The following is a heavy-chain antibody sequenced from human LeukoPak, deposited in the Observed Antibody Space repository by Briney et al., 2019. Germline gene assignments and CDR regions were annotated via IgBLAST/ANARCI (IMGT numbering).Heavy chain of an antibody. J-gene: IGHJ4*02. CDR1: GGSISGSSYY. CDR2: IYYSGST. D-gene: IGHD5-12*01. Sequence: PSETLSLTCTVSGGSISGSSYYWGWIRQPPGKGLEWIGSIYYSGSTYYNPSLKSRVTISVDTSKNQFSLKLNSVTATDTAVYYCARQVATGEGTGFDYWGQGTLVTVSS. CDR3: ARQVATGEGTGFDY. V-gene: IGHV4-39*01.